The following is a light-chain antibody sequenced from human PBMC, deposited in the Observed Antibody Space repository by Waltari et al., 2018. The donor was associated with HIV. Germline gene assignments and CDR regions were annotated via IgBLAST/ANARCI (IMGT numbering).Light chain of an antibody. J-gene: IGLJ1*01. Sequence: QSALTPPRSVSGSPGQSVTISCTGTSRPVGASNYFSWYQQHPGKAPKPMIYDVNKRPSGVPDRFSGSKSGNTASLTISGLQAEDEADYYCCSYAGSYTYVFGTGTKVTVL. CDR1: SRPVGASNY. V-gene: IGLV2-11*01. CDR3: CSYAGSYTYV. CDR2: DVN.